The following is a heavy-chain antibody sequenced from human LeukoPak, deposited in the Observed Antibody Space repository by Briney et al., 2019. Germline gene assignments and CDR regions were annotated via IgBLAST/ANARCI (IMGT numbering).Heavy chain of an antibody. CDR2: IKQDGSEK. CDR3: ASNYGG. D-gene: IGHD4-11*01. Sequence: GGSLRLSCAASGFTFSSYAMYWVRQAPGKGLEWVANIKQDGSEKYYVDSVRGRFTISRDNAKNSLSLQMNSLRAEDTAVYYCASNYGGWGQGTLVTVSS. CDR1: GFTFSSYA. V-gene: IGHV3-7*03. J-gene: IGHJ4*02.